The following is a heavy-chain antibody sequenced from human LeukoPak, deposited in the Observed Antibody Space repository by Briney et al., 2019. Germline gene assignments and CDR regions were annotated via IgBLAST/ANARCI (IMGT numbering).Heavy chain of an antibody. J-gene: IGHJ4*02. Sequence: ASMKVSCKTSGGSFTTYDITWLRQAPGQGLEWMGRVIPSVGVAEYAQKFQGRVTITADTSTTTAHMELSSLTPEDTAVYFCARVRGATSGAGYYDYWGQGTPLTVSS. V-gene: IGHV1-69*04. CDR1: GGSFTTYD. CDR3: ARVRGATSGAGYYDY. CDR2: VIPSVGVA. D-gene: IGHD2-15*01.